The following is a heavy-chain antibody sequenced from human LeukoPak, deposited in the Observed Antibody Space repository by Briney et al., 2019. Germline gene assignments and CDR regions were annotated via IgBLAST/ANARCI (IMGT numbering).Heavy chain of an antibody. CDR2: ISSSGSTI. D-gene: IGHD1-26*01. Sequence: GGSLRLSCAASGFTFSSYEMNWVRQAPGKGLDWVSYISSSGSTIYYADSVKGRFTISRDNAKNSLYLQMNSLRAEDTAVYYCARVTSRSGYSGSYYYFDYWGQGTLVTVSS. CDR1: GFTFSSYE. J-gene: IGHJ4*02. V-gene: IGHV3-48*03. CDR3: ARVTSRSGYSGSYYYFDY.